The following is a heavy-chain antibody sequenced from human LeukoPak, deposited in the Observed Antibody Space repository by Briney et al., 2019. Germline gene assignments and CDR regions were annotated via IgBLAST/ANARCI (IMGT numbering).Heavy chain of an antibody. J-gene: IGHJ4*02. CDR2: INHSGST. D-gene: IGHD2-15*01. Sequence: SETLSLTCAVYGGSFSGYYWSWIRQPPGKGLEWIGEINHSGSTNYNPSLKSRVTISVDTSKNQFSLKLSSVTAADTAVYYCARGRGYCSGGSCRGFDYWGQGTLVTVYS. V-gene: IGHV4-34*01. CDR3: ARGRGYCSGGSCRGFDY. CDR1: GGSFSGYY.